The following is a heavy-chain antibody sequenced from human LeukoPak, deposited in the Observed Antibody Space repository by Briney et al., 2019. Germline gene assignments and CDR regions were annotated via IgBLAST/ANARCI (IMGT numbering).Heavy chain of an antibody. CDR3: ARPLEMATISYYYYYGMDV. D-gene: IGHD5-24*01. CDR1: GYTLTELS. J-gene: IGHJ6*02. CDR2: FDPEDGET. Sequence: GASVKVSCKVSGYTLTELSMHWVRQAPGKGLEWMGGFDPEDGETIYAQKFQGRVTMTEDTSTDTAYMELSSLRSDDTAVYYCARPLEMATISYYYYYGMDVWGQGTTVTVSS. V-gene: IGHV1-24*01.